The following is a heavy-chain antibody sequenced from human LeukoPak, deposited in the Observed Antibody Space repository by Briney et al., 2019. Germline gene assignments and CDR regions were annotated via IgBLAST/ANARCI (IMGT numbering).Heavy chain of an antibody. CDR2: IYYSGST. V-gene: IGHV4-30-4*08. Sequence: SETLSLTCTVSGGSISSGSYYWSWIRQPPGKGLEWIGYIYYSGSTYYNPSLKSRVTISVDTSKNQFSLKLSSVTAADTAVYYCASYSSASAFDYWGQGTLVTVSS. D-gene: IGHD2-21*01. CDR3: ASYSSASAFDY. J-gene: IGHJ4*02. CDR1: GGSISSGSYY.